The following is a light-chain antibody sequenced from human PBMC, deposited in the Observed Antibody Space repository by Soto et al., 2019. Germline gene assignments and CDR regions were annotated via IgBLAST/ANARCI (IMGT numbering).Light chain of an antibody. J-gene: IGKJ2*01. CDR2: DTF. V-gene: IGKV3-11*01. Sequence: ETVLRQSPATLSLSPGERATLSCRAIQSVSSHLAWYQQKPGQAPRLLMYDTFNRATGIPARFNGSGSGTDFTLTISSLEPQDFAVYYCQQRSNWPPGYTFGQGTKVDIK. CDR3: QQRSNWPPGYT. CDR1: QSVSSH.